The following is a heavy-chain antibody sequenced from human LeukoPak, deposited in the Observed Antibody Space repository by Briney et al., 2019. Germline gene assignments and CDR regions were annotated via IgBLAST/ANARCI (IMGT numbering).Heavy chain of an antibody. CDR1: GGTFSGYY. D-gene: IGHD1-1*01. CDR2: INHSGST. CDR3: ARGRVSSSTWYSTYYYYFYMDV. J-gene: IGHJ6*03. Sequence: SETLSLTCAVYGGTFSGYYWSWIRQPPGKGLEWIGEINHSGSTKYNPSLNGRVSISRDTTNNLFSLRLRSVTAADTAVYFCARGRVSSSTWYSTYYYYFYMDVWGKGTTVTVSS. V-gene: IGHV4-34*01.